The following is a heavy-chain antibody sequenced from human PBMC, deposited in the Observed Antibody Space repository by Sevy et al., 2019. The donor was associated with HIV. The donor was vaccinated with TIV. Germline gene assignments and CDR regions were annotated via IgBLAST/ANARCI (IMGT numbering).Heavy chain of an antibody. CDR1: GYTFTGYY. V-gene: IGHV1-2*02. D-gene: IGHD2-15*01. CDR3: ARERVYCSGGRGKPGGWFDP. J-gene: IGHJ5*02. Sequence: ASVKVSCKASGYTFTGYYMHWVRQAPGQGLEWMGWINPNRSGTNYAQKFQGRVTMTRDTSISTGDMELSRLRSDDTAVYYCARERVYCSGGRGKPGGWFDPWGQGTLVTVSS. CDR2: INPNRSGT.